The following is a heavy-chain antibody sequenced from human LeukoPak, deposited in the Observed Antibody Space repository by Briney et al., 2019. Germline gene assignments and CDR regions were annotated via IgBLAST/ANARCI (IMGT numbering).Heavy chain of an antibody. J-gene: IGHJ4*02. V-gene: IGHV5-51*01. D-gene: IGHD5-24*01. CDR2: IYPGDFDT. CDR1: GYSFTNYW. Sequence: GESLKISCQASGYSFTNYWIAWVREVPGKGLEWMGIIYPGDFDTRYSPSFQGQVTIAADKSINTAYLQWSSLKASDTAMYYCARRDGYNNKYFDYWGQGTLVTVSS. CDR3: ARRDGYNNKYFDY.